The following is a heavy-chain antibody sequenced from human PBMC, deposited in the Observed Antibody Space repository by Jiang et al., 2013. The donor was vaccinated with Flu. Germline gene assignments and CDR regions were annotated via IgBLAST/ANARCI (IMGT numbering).Heavy chain of an antibody. CDR2: TYYRSKWYN. Sequence: SQTLSLTCAISGDSVSSNSAAWNWIRQSPSRGLEWLGRTYYRSKWYNDYAVSVKSRITINPDTSKNQFSLQLNSVTPEDTAVYYCARGLRGWIQLWLAAFDIWGQGTMVTVSS. V-gene: IGHV6-1*01. CDR1: GDSVSSNSAA. J-gene: IGHJ3*02. D-gene: IGHD5-18*01. CDR3: ARGLRGWIQLWLAAFDI.